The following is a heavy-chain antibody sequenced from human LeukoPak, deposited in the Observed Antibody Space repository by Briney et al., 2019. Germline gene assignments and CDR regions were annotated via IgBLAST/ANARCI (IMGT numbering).Heavy chain of an antibody. Sequence: SETLSLTCAVYGGSFSGYYWSWIRQPPGKGLEWIGEINHSGSTNYNPSLKSRVTISVDTSKNQFSLKLSSVTAADTAVYYCATRSAPVTYYYDSSGYLGYFQHWGQGTLVTVSS. CDR1: GGSFSGYY. CDR2: INHSGST. D-gene: IGHD3-22*01. CDR3: ATRSAPVTYYYDSSGYLGYFQH. V-gene: IGHV4-34*01. J-gene: IGHJ1*01.